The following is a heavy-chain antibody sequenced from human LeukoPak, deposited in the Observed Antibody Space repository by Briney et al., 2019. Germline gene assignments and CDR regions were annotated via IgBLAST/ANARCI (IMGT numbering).Heavy chain of an antibody. J-gene: IGHJ4*02. V-gene: IGHV3-48*03. CDR1: GFTFSSYE. CDR2: ISSSGSTI. Sequence: GGSLRLSCAASGFTFSSYEMNWVRQAPGPGLEWVSFISSSGSTIYYDDSVKVRFTISRDNAKNSLYLQMTSLRAEDTAVYYCAREGLYSSRRGPGFDYWGQGTLVTVSS. D-gene: IGHD6-13*01. CDR3: AREGLYSSRRGPGFDY.